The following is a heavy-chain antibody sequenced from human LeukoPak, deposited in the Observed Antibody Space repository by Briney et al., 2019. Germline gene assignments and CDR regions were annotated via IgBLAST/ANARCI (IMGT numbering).Heavy chain of an antibody. Sequence: PSETLSLTCTVSGGSMNNYYWSWIRQPPGKGLERIGYIYYSGSTNYNPSLKSRVAMSVDTSKNQFSLKLSSVTAADTAVYYCARGLTDIVVVPAAKSRYFDLWGRGTLVTVSS. CDR3: ARGLTDIVVVPAAKSRYFDL. J-gene: IGHJ2*01. CDR2: IYYSGST. D-gene: IGHD2-2*01. V-gene: IGHV4-59*08. CDR1: GGSMNNYY.